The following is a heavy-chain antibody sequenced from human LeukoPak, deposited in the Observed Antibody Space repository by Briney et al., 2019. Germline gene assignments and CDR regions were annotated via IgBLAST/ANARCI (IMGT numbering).Heavy chain of an antibody. CDR2: INPSGGST. CDR1: GYTFSNFY. D-gene: IGHD3-3*01. CDR3: ARVKPGSYDFWSGYYDAFDI. V-gene: IGHV1-46*01. Sequence: ASVKVSCKASGYTFSNFYMHWVRQAPGQGLEWMGIINPSGGSTTYAQKFQGRVTMTRDTSTSTVYVELSSLRSEDTAVYHCARVKPGSYDFWSGYYDAFDIWGQGTMVTVSS. J-gene: IGHJ3*02.